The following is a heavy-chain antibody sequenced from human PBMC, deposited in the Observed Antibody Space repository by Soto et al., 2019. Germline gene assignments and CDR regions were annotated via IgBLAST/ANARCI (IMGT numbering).Heavy chain of an antibody. D-gene: IGHD1-20*01. J-gene: IGHJ3*02. CDR1: GYTFINYG. CDR3: VGDGISGAEPFDI. V-gene: IGHV1-18*01. CDR2: ISAYNGNL. Sequence: ASVKVSCKASGYTFINYGISWVRQAPGQGLEWMGWISAYNGNLNYAPKIQGRVTMTTDASTTTAYMELRSLRSDDTAVYYCVGDGISGAEPFDIWGQGTMVTVSS.